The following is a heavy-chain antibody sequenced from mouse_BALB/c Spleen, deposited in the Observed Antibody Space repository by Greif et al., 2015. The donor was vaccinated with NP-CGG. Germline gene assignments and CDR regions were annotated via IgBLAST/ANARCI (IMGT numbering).Heavy chain of an antibody. Sequence: VKLVESGPGLVAPSQSLSITCTVSGFSLTSYGVHWVRQPPGKGLEWLGVIWAGGSTNYNSALMSRLSISKDNSKSQVFLKMNSLQTDDTAMYYCARGGLGRGPGAMDYWGQGTSVTVSS. J-gene: IGHJ4*01. CDR2: IWAGGST. CDR3: ARGGLGRGPGAMDY. CDR1: GFSLTSYG. D-gene: IGHD1-1*01. V-gene: IGHV2-9*02.